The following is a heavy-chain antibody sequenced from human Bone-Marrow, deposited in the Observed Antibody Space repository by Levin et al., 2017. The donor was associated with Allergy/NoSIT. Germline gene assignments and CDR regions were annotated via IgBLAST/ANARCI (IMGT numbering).Heavy chain of an antibody. J-gene: IGHJ4*02. CDR1: GFTFGNYA. Sequence: GESLKISCAASGFTFGNYAMVWVRQAPGKGLEWVSAISYDGGGTYYAESVKGRFAISRDNSKNTLYLQMNSLRAEDTAVYYCANLGGGRYSAYWGQGTLVTVSS. V-gene: IGHV3-23*01. CDR3: ANLGGGRYSAY. D-gene: IGHD1-26*01. CDR2: ISYDGGGT.